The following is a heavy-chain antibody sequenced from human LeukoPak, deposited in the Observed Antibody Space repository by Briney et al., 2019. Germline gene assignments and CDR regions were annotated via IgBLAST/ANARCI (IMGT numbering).Heavy chain of an antibody. CDR2: IIPIFGTA. D-gene: IGHD1-26*01. V-gene: IGHV1-69*13. J-gene: IGHJ5*02. Sequence: GASVKVSCKASGGTFSSYAISWVRQAPGQGLEWMGGIIPIFGTANYAQKFQGRVTITADESTSTAYMELSSLRSEDTAVYYCARGGVPRRYRWFDPWGQGTLVTVSS. CDR3: ARGGVPRRYRWFDP. CDR1: GGTFSSYA.